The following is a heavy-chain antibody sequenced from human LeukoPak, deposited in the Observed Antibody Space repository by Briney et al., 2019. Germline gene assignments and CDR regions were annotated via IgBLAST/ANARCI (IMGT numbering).Heavy chain of an antibody. J-gene: IGHJ4*02. CDR3: AKDYGYSSSWYDY. CDR1: GFTFDDYG. Sequence: GRSLRLSCAASGFTFDDYGMHWVRQAPGKGLEWVSTISWNSASVGYVDSVEGRFTVSRDNAKKTLYLQMNSLRPEDTALYYCAKDYGYSSSWYDYWGQGTLVTVSS. D-gene: IGHD6-13*01. CDR2: ISWNSASV. V-gene: IGHV3-9*01.